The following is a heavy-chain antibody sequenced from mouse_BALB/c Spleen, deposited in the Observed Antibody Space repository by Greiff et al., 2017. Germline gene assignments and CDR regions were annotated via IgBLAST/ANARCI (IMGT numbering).Heavy chain of an antibody. J-gene: IGHJ3*01. Sequence: EVKLVESGGGLVKPGGSLKLSCAASGFTFSSYAMSWVRQTPEKRLEWVASISSGGSTYYPDSVKGRFTISRDNARNILYLQMSSLRSEDTAMYYCANYYGSSFAYWGQGTLVTVSA. D-gene: IGHD1-1*01. CDR3: ANYYGSSFAY. CDR2: ISSGGST. CDR1: GFTFSSYA. V-gene: IGHV5-6-5*01.